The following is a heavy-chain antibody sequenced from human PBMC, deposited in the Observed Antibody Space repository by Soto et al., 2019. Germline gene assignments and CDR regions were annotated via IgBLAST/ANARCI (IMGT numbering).Heavy chain of an antibody. Sequence: PGGSLRLSCAASGFIFSDYSMNWVRQAPGKGLEWVSYISSSSIYIYNADSVKGRFTISRDNATNSLYLQMNSLTTEDTAVYYCARVGYCGSSSCCGYFDDWGQGTLVTVSA. J-gene: IGHJ4*02. CDR3: ARVGYCGSSSCCGYFDD. D-gene: IGHD2-2*03. CDR1: GFIFSDYS. CDR2: ISSSSIYI. V-gene: IGHV3-21*01.